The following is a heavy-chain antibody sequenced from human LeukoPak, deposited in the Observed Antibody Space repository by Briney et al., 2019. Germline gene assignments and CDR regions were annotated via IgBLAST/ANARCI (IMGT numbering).Heavy chain of an antibody. Sequence: HWASVKVSCKASGYTFTSYYMHWVRQAPGQGLEWMGITNPSGGSTSYAQKFQGRVTVTRDTSTSTVYMELSSLRSEDTAVYYCARDPYGDYVEFDYWGQGTLVTVSS. J-gene: IGHJ4*02. CDR3: ARDPYGDYVEFDY. D-gene: IGHD4-17*01. V-gene: IGHV1-46*01. CDR2: TNPSGGST. CDR1: GYTFTSYY.